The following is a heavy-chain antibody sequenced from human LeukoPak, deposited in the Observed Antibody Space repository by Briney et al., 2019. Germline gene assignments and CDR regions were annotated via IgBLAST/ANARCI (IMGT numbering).Heavy chain of an antibody. Sequence: PGGSLRLSCAASGFTFSSYEMNWVRQAPGKGLEWVSYISSSGSTIYYADSVKGRFTISRDNAKNSLYLQMNSLRAEDTAVYYCARAYGDYGHFDYWGQGTLVTVSS. D-gene: IGHD4-17*01. CDR3: ARAYGDYGHFDY. J-gene: IGHJ4*02. CDR2: ISSSGSTI. CDR1: GFTFSSYE. V-gene: IGHV3-48*03.